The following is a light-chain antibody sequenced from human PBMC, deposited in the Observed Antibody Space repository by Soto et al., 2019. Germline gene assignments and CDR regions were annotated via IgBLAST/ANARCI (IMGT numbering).Light chain of an antibody. CDR3: QQSYSTPRT. Sequence: DIQMTQSPSSLSASVGDRVTITCLSSQSISSYLNWYQQKPVKAPKLLIYAASSLQSGVPSRFSGSGSGTDFTLTISSLQPEDFATYYCQQSYSTPRTFGQGTKVEIK. J-gene: IGKJ1*01. CDR1: QSISSY. V-gene: IGKV1-39*01. CDR2: AAS.